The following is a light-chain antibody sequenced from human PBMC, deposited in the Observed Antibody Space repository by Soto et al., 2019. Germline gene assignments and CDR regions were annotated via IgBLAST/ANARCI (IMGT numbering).Light chain of an antibody. CDR1: SSDVGGYNY. CDR2: EVN. Sequence: QSALTQPPSASGSPGQSVTISCTGTSSDVGGYNYVSWYQQNPGKVPKLMIYEVNKRPSGVPDRFSGSKSGNAASLTVSGLHAEDEADYYCTSYAGGNNVFGTGTKLTV. J-gene: IGLJ1*01. V-gene: IGLV2-8*01. CDR3: TSYAGGNNV.